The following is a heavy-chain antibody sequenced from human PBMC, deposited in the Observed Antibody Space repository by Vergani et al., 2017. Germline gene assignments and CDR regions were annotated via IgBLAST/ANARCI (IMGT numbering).Heavy chain of an antibody. J-gene: IGHJ5*02. CDR3: ARGGPYYDILTGYSAGGWFDP. CDR1: GGSFSGYY. Sequence: QVQLQESGPGLVKPSQTLSLTCTVYGGSFSGYYWSWIRQPPGKGLEWIGEINHSGSTNYNPSLKSRVTISVDTSKNQFSLKLSSGTAADTAVYYCARGGPYYDILTGYSAGGWFDPWGQGTLVTVSS. D-gene: IGHD3-9*01. V-gene: IGHV4-34*09. CDR2: INHSGST.